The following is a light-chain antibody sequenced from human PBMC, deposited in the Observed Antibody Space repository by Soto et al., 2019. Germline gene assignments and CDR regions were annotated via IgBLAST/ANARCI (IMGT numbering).Light chain of an antibody. Sequence: DIVLTQSPGTLSLSPGERATLSCRASQSVSSSYLAWYQQKPGQAPRLLIYGASSRATVIPDRFSGSGSGTDFTFTISRLEPEDFAVYYCQQYGSSPPFGPGTKVDIK. J-gene: IGKJ3*01. CDR2: GAS. V-gene: IGKV3-20*01. CDR3: QQYGSSPP. CDR1: QSVSSSY.